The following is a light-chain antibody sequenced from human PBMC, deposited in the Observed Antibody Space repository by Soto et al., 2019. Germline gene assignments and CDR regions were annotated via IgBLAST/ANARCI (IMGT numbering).Light chain of an antibody. J-gene: IGLJ2*01. CDR2: STS. V-gene: IGLV7-43*01. CDR3: LIYYGGAQV. Sequence: QTVVTQEPSLAVSPGGTGTLTCASSTGAVTSGYYPNWFQQKPGQAPRALIYSTSNKNSWTPARFSGSLLGGKAALTLSGVQHEDEAEYYCLIYYGGAQVFGGGTKLTV. CDR1: TGAVTSGYY.